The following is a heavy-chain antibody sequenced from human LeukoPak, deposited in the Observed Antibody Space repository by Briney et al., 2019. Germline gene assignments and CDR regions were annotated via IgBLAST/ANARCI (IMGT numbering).Heavy chain of an antibody. CDR2: IKEDGSVK. CDR1: GFTFSSYW. D-gene: IGHD5-24*01. J-gene: IGHJ4*02. CDR3: ARDRGWLQFDY. Sequence: GGSLRLSSAASGFTFSSYWISWVRQAPGKGLEWVANIKEDGSVKYYLDSVKGRFTISRDNVKNSLYLQMNSLRAEDTAVYYCARDRGWLQFDYWGQGTLVTVS. V-gene: IGHV3-7*01.